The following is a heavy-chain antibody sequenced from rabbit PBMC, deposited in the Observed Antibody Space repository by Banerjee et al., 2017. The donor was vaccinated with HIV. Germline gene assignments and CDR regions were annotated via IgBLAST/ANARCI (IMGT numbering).Heavy chain of an antibody. J-gene: IGHJ4*01. Sequence: QAQLVESGGGLVTLGGYLKLTCKASGIDFSSSFWICWVRQTPGKGLEWIGCIYPTYGATDDASWVNGRFTISLDNAQNTVFLQMTSLTAADTATYFCARGLVAGVLDLWGPGTLVTVS. CDR2: IYPTYGAT. V-gene: IGHV1S43*01. CDR1: GIDFSSSFW. CDR3: ARGLVAGVLDL. D-gene: IGHD3-3*01.